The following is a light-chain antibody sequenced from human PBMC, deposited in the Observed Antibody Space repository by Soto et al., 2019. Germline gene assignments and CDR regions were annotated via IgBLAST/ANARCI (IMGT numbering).Light chain of an antibody. V-gene: IGKV2-24*01. CDR3: MQATQPYT. CDR1: QSLVHSDGNTY. CDR2: MIS. J-gene: IGKJ2*01. Sequence: IVMTKTPLSSPVTPWQPASISCRSSQSLVHSDGNTYLSWLQQRPGQPPRLLIYMISNRFSGVAGGFSGSGAGTEFTLNISRVEAEDVGVYYCMQATQPYTFGQGTKLEIK.